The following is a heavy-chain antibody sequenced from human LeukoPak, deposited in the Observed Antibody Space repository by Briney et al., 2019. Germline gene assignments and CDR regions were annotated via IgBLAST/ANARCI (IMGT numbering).Heavy chain of an antibody. J-gene: IGHJ4*02. Sequence: PGGSLRLSCAVSGITLSNYGMSWVRQAPGKGLEWVAGISDSGGSTNYADSVKGRFTISRDNPKNTLYLQMNSLRAEDMAVYFCASRGVVIRVILVGFHKEAFYFDSWGQGALVTVSS. CDR3: ASRGVVIRVILVGFHKEAFYFDS. V-gene: IGHV3-23*01. CDR2: ISDSGGST. D-gene: IGHD3-22*01. CDR1: GITLSNYG.